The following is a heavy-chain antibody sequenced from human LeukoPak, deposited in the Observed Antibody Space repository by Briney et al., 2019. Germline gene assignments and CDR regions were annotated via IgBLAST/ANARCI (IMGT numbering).Heavy chain of an antibody. Sequence: GGSLRLSCAASGFSFSEYWMSWVRQAPGKGLEWVSTISGSGFSTYYADSVKGRFTTSRDNSKNTLYLQMNSLRAEDTAVYYCAKATCGSCYFIDYWGQGTLVTVSS. CDR1: GFSFSEYW. J-gene: IGHJ4*02. V-gene: IGHV3-23*01. CDR3: AKATCGSCYFIDY. D-gene: IGHD2-15*01. CDR2: ISGSGFST.